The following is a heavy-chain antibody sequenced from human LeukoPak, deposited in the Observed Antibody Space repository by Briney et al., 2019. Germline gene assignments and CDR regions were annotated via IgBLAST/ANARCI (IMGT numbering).Heavy chain of an antibody. D-gene: IGHD3-10*01. CDR2: IYWDDDK. CDR3: AHSQPDYYYGSGSYYNRNWFDP. J-gene: IGHJ5*02. Sequence: SGPTLVKPTQTLTLTCTFSGFSLSTSGVGVGWIRQPPGKALEWLALIYWDDDKRYSPSLKSRLTITKDTSKNQVVLTMTNMDPVDTATYYCAHSQPDYYYGSGSYYNRNWFDPWGQGTLVTVSS. V-gene: IGHV2-5*02. CDR1: GFSLSTSGVG.